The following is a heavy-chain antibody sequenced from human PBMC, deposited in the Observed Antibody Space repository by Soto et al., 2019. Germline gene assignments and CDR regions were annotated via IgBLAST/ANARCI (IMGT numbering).Heavy chain of an antibody. CDR2: MQPSSGRT. CDR3: ARGVTAGVDY. Sequence: ASVKVSCKASGYSFTSLDINWVRQTTGQGLEWTGWMQPSSGRTGYAQKFQGRVTMTRDTSINTAYMELSSLTSDDTAFYYCARGVTAGVDYWGQGTLVTVSS. CDR1: GYSFTSLD. V-gene: IGHV1-8*01. J-gene: IGHJ4*02. D-gene: IGHD1-26*01.